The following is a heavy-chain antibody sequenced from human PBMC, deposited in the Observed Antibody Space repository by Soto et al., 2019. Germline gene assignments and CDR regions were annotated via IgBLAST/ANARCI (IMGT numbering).Heavy chain of an antibody. CDR2: ISWNSGSI. CDR1: GFTFDDYA. Sequence: GGSLRLSCAASGFTFDDYAMHWVRQAPGKGLEWVSGISWNSGSIGYADSVKGRFTISRDNAKNSLYLQMNSLRAEDTALYYCAKGGGGSSWYYFDYWGQGTLVTVSS. V-gene: IGHV3-9*01. J-gene: IGHJ4*02. CDR3: AKGGGGSSWYYFDY. D-gene: IGHD6-13*01.